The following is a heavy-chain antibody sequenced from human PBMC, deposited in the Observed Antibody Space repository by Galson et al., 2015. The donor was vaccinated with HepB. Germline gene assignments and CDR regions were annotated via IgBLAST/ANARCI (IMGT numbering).Heavy chain of an antibody. V-gene: IGHV3-21*06. CDR2: ITTSSSYI. CDR1: GFTFSAYD. Sequence: SLRLSCAASGFTFSAYDMYWVRQAPGKGLEWVSSITTSSSYIYYADSMRGRFTISRDNVKNSLFLQTDSLRAEDTAVYYCAKAGCSGAGCYLRYSWIDSWGQGTLVTVSS. CDR3: AKAGCSGAGCYLRYSWIDS. D-gene: IGHD2-2*01. J-gene: IGHJ5*01.